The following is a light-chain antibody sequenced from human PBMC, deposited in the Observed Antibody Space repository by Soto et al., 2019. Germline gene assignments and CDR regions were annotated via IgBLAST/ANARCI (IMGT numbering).Light chain of an antibody. V-gene: IGKV3-15*01. Sequence: EIVMTQSPATLSVSPGERATLSCRASQSVSSNLAWYQQKPGQAPRLLIYGASTRATGIPARFSGGGSGTEFTLTISSLQCEDFAVYYCQQYNNWPLTFGGGTKLEIK. CDR1: QSVSSN. CDR2: GAS. J-gene: IGKJ4*01. CDR3: QQYNNWPLT.